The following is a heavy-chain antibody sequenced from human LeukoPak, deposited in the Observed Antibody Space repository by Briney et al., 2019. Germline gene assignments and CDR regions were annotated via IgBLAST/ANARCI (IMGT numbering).Heavy chain of an antibody. V-gene: IGHV5-51*01. CDR1: GYSFDTYW. D-gene: IGHD3-3*01. J-gene: IGHJ5*01. Sequence: GESLKISCSASGYSFDTYWIGWVRQVPGKGLEWMGIIYSDGADTKYSPSFQGQVTISVDKSTSTAYLQWGSLKASDSGMSYCARRGFWSGYYSGFGSWGQGTQVTVSS. CDR2: IYSDGADT. CDR3: ARRGFWSGYYSGFGS.